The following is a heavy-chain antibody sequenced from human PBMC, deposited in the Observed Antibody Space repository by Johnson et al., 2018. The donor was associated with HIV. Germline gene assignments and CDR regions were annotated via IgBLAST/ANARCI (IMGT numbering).Heavy chain of an antibody. V-gene: IGHV3-66*02. CDR3: ARVVPFVVPTARDDAFDI. J-gene: IGHJ3*02. D-gene: IGHD2-2*01. CDR1: GFTVSNNY. CDR2: IYSGGTT. Sequence: VQLVESGGGLVQPGGSLRLSCAASGFTVSNNYLGWVRQAPGQGLEWVSIIYSGGTTYHADSVKGRFTISRDNSTNTVYLQMNSLSAEDTAVYYCARVVPFVVPTARDDAFDIWGQGTMVTVSS.